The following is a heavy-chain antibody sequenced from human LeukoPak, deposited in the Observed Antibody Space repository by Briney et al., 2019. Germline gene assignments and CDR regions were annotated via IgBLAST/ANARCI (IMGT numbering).Heavy chain of an antibody. CDR1: GYTFTSYG. CDR3: ARDLGGKAPYYFDY. D-gene: IGHD4-23*01. CDR2: IIPILGIA. J-gene: IGHJ4*02. Sequence: GASVKVSCKASGYTFTSYGISWVRQAPGQGLAWMGRIIPILGIANYAQKFQGRVTITADKSTSTAYMELSSLRSEDTAVYYCARDLGGKAPYYFDYWGQGTLVTVSS. V-gene: IGHV1-69*04.